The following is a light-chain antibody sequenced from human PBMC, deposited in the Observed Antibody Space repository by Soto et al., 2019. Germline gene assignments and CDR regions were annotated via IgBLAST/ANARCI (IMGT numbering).Light chain of an antibody. CDR1: QSVSSSY. V-gene: IGKV3-20*01. CDR3: PQYGSSHT. J-gene: IGKJ2*01. Sequence: EIVLTQSPGTLSLSPGERATLSCRASQSVSSSYLAWYQQKPGQAPRLLIYGASSRATGIPDRCSGSGSGTDFTLTISRLEDEDVSVYYWPQYGSSHTFGQGTKLEIK. CDR2: GAS.